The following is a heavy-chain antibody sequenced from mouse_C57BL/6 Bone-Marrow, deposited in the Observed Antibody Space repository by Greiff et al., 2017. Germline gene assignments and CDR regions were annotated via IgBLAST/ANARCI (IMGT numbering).Heavy chain of an antibody. CDR1: GFNIKDSY. Sequence: VQLKQSGAELVKPGASVKLSCTASGFNIKDSYMHWVKQRTEPGLEWIGRIDPEDGETQYAPKFQGKATITADTSSNTASLPLSSQTSEDTAVNYCAGRLGDWYFDVWGTGTTVTVSS. V-gene: IGHV14-2*01. CDR3: AGRLGDWYFDV. CDR2: IDPEDGET. J-gene: IGHJ1*03. D-gene: IGHD3-2*02.